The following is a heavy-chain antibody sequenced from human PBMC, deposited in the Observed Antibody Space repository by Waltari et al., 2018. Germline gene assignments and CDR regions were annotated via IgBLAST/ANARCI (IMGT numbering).Heavy chain of an antibody. D-gene: IGHD3-3*01. Sequence: QVQLVQSGAEVKKPGASVKVSCKASGYTFTGYYMHWVRQAPGQGLEWMGLINPNSGGTNYAQKFQGRVTMTRDTSISTVYMELSRLRSDDTAVYYSARGTGNYDFWSGYLNWGQGTLVTVSS. J-gene: IGHJ4*02. CDR1: GYTFTGYY. CDR3: ARGTGNYDFWSGYLN. CDR2: INPNSGGT. V-gene: IGHV1-2*02.